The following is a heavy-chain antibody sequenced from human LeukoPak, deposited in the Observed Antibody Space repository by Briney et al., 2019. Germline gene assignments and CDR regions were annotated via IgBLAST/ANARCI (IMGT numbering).Heavy chain of an antibody. CDR1: GFTVSCNY. J-gene: IGHJ4*02. V-gene: IGHV3-7*01. D-gene: IGHD3-16*01. CDR2: IKDDGSQI. Sequence: GGSLRLSCAASGFTVSCNYMSWVRQAPGKGLEWVANIKDDGSQIYYVDSVKGRFTISRDNAKNSLYLQMNSLRAEDTALYYCVRRGNRWGDYWGQGTLVTVSS. CDR3: VRRGNRWGDY.